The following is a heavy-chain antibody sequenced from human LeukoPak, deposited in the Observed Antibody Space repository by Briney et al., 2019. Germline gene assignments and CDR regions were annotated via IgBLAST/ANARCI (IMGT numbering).Heavy chain of an antibody. CDR2: TSGSGGST. CDR1: GFTFSSYA. CDR3: AKDRSSTSLYYYYGMDV. V-gene: IGHV3-23*01. Sequence: GGSLRLSCAASGFTFSSYAMSWVRQAPGKGLEWVSATSGSGGSTYYADSVKGRFTISRDNSKNTLYLQMNSLRAEDTAVYYCAKDRSSTSLYYYYGMDVWGQGTTVTVSS. J-gene: IGHJ6*02. D-gene: IGHD2-2*01.